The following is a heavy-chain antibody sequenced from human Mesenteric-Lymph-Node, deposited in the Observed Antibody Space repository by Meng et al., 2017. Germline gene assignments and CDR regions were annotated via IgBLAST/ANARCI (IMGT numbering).Heavy chain of an antibody. Sequence: ASVKVSCKASGYTFSSTGISWVRQAPGQGLEWMGWISTNNDNRNYAQKFQGRVTMTTDTSTNTAYMELRSLRSDDTAVYYCARDSGVPFAAVVVIVQAPPFDYWGQGTLVTVSS. J-gene: IGHJ4*02. CDR2: ISTNNDNR. D-gene: IGHD3-16*02. CDR3: ARDSGVPFAAVVVIVQAPPFDY. CDR1: GYTFSSTG. V-gene: IGHV1-18*01.